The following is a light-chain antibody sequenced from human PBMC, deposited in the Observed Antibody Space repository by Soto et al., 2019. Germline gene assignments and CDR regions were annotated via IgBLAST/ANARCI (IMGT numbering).Light chain of an antibody. CDR2: GAS. Sequence: EIVLTQSPGTLSLSPGERATLSCRASQSVSSSYLAWYQQKPGQAPRLLIYGASSRATGIPDRFSGSGSGTDFTLTISRLEPEDFAVYYCQHYGGPTRTFGQGTKVDIK. V-gene: IGKV3-20*01. CDR3: QHYGGPTRT. J-gene: IGKJ1*01. CDR1: QSVSSSY.